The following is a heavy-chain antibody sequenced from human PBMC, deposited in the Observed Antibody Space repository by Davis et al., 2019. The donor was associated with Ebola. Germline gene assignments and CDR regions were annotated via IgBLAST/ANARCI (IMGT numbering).Heavy chain of an antibody. V-gene: IGHV3-73*01. CDR2: IRSKANSYAT. J-gene: IGHJ4*02. D-gene: IGHD4-17*01. CDR3: TSTVSPEFADY. CDR1: GFTFSSYS. Sequence: PGGSLRLSCAASGFTFSSYSMNWVRQASGKGLEWVGRIRSKANSYATAYAASVKGRFTISRDDSKNTAYLQMNSLKTEDTAVYYCTSTVSPEFADYWGQGTLVTVSS.